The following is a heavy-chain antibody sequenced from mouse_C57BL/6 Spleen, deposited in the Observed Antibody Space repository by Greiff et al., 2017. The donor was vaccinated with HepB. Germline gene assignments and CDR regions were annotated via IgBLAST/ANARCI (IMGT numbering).Heavy chain of an antibody. V-gene: IGHV5-16*01. CDR3: ARSPSYYGSSHYFDY. CDR2: INYDGSST. D-gene: IGHD1-1*01. J-gene: IGHJ2*01. CDR1: GFTFSDYY. Sequence: EVKVVESEGGLVQPGSSMKLSCTASGFTFSDYYMAWVRQVPEKGLEWVANINYDGSSTYYLDSLKSRFIISRDNAKNILYLQMSSLKSEDTATYYCARSPSYYGSSHYFDYWGQGTTLTVSS.